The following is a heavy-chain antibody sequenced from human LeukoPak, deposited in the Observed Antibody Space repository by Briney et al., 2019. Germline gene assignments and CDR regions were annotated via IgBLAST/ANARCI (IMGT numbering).Heavy chain of an antibody. D-gene: IGHD6-19*01. CDR3: ARGAAVAGIYYYYMDV. V-gene: IGHV1-2*02. CDR2: INPNSGGT. CDR1: GYTFTGYF. Sequence: GASVKVSCKSSGYTFTGYFMHWVRQAPGQGLGWMGLINPNSGGTNYAQKFQGRVTMTGDTSISTAYMELSSLRSDDTAVYYCARGAAVAGIYYYYMDVWGKGTTVTVSS. J-gene: IGHJ6*03.